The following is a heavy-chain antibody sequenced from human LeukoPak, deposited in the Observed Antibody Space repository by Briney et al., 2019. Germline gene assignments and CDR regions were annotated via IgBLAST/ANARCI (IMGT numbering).Heavy chain of an antibody. V-gene: IGHV4-59*12. D-gene: IGHD1-26*01. CDR3: ARGGVNAFDI. Sequence: PSETLSLTCTVSGGSISRDYWSWIRQPPGKGLEWIGYIYYTGSTNYNPSLKSRVTISVDTSKNQFSLKLSSVTAADTAVYYCARGGVNAFDIWGQGTMVTVSS. J-gene: IGHJ3*02. CDR2: IYYTGST. CDR1: GGSISRDY.